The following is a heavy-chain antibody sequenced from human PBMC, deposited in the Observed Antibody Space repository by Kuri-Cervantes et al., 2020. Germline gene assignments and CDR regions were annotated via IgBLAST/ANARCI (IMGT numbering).Heavy chain of an antibody. Sequence: GGSLRLSCAASGFTFSSYWMSWVRQAPGKGLEWVANIKQDGSEKYYVDSVKGRFTISRDNAKNSLYLQMNRLRAEDTAVYYCARERSYYDSSGYYYLLDYWGQGTLVTVSS. CDR1: GFTFSSYW. J-gene: IGHJ4*02. V-gene: IGHV3-7*01. CDR2: IKQDGSEK. CDR3: ARERSYYDSSGYYYLLDY. D-gene: IGHD3-22*01.